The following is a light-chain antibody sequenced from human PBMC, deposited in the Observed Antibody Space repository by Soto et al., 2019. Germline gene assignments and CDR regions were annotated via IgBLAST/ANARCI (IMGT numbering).Light chain of an antibody. CDR3: KQLKSYPPFFT. V-gene: IGKV1-9*01. CDR2: TAS. J-gene: IGKJ3*01. CDR1: QGISSF. Sequence: DIQLTQSPSFLSASVGDRVTITCRASQGISSFLAWYQQKPGKAPKLLISTASTLQSGVPSRFTGSGSGTEFTLTISTLHPKDFAPYYRKQLKSYPPFFTFAPGTKVD.